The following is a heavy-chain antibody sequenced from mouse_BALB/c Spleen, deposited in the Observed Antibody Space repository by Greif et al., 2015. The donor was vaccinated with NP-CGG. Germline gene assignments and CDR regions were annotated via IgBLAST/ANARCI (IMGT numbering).Heavy chain of an antibody. D-gene: IGHD2-2*01. V-gene: IGHV1-7*01. J-gene: IGHJ3*01. CDR1: GYTFTSYW. CDR2: INPSTGYT. CDR3: ARFYGYGAWFAY. Sequence: QVQLQQSGAELAEPGASVKMSCKASGYTFTSYWMHWVKQRPGQGLEWIGYINPSTGYTEYNQKFKDKATLTADKSSSTAYRQLSSLTSEDSAVYYCARFYGYGAWFAYWGQGTLVTVSA.